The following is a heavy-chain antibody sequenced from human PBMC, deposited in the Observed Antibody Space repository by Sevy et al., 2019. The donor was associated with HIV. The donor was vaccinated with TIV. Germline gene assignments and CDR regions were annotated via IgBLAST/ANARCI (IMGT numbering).Heavy chain of an antibody. V-gene: IGHV3-33*01. D-gene: IGHD3-10*01. CDR2: IWYDGSRK. CDR3: ATNMVHAGAYDSYFNF. J-gene: IGHJ4*02. CDR1: QFNFDTYA. Sequence: GGSLRLSCVASQFNFDTYAIHWVHQAPGKGLEWVAMIWYDGSRKDYAESVKGRFAISRDNSQNTAFLQMNSLRAEDTGVYYCATNMVHAGAYDSYFNFWGQGSLVTVSS.